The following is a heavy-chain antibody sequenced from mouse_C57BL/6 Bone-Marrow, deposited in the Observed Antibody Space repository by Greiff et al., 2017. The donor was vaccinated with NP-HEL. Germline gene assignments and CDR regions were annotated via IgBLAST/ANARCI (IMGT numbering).Heavy chain of an antibody. V-gene: IGHV7-3*01. Sequence: EVHLVESGGGLVQPGGSLSLSCAASGFTFTDYYMSWVRQPPGKALEWLGFIRNKANGYTTDYSASVKGRFTISRDNSQSILYLQMNALRAEDSATYYCAGLYDAYWAMDYWGQGTSVTVSS. CDR1: GFTFTDYY. D-gene: IGHD2-3*01. J-gene: IGHJ4*01. CDR3: AGLYDAYWAMDY. CDR2: IRNKANGYTT.